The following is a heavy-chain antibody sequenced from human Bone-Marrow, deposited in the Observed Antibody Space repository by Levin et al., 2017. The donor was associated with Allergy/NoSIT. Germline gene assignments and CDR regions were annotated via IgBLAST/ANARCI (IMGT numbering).Heavy chain of an antibody. Sequence: GESLKISCAASGFTFSSYGMHWVRQAPGKGLEWVAVISYDGSNKYYADSVKGRFTISRDNSKNTLYLQMNSLRAEDTAVYYCAKDLDPTGTKENWYDPWGQGTLVTVSS. D-gene: IGHD1-1*01. J-gene: IGHJ5*02. CDR2: ISYDGSNK. CDR1: GFTFSSYG. V-gene: IGHV3-30*18. CDR3: AKDLDPTGTKENWYDP.